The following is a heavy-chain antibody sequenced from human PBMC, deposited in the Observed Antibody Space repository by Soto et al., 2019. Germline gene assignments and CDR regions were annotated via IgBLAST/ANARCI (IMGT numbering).Heavy chain of an antibody. CDR1: GYTFTSYG. V-gene: IGHV1-18*01. Sequence: ASVKVSCKASGYTFTSYGISWVRQAPGQGLEWMGWISAYNGNTNYAQKLQGRVTMTTDTSTSTGYMELRSLRSDETAVYYCARDLRGSMVYAIDAFDIWGQGTMVTVSS. J-gene: IGHJ3*02. CDR2: ISAYNGNT. CDR3: ARDLRGSMVYAIDAFDI. D-gene: IGHD2-8*01.